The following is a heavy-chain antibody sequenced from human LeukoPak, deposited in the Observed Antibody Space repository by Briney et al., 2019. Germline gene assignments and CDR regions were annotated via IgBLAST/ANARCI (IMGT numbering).Heavy chain of an antibody. CDR3: ATSEYHTPYYFDY. D-gene: IGHD1-14*01. V-gene: IGHV5-51*01. J-gene: IGHJ4*01. CDR2: IYPGDSDT. CDR1: GYSFTSHW. Sequence: RGESLKISCKGSGYSFTSHWIGWVRQMPGKGLEWMGIIYPGDSDTRYSPSFQGQVTISADKSVRTAYLQWSSLKATDTAMYYCATSEYHTPYYFDYWGQGTLVTVTS.